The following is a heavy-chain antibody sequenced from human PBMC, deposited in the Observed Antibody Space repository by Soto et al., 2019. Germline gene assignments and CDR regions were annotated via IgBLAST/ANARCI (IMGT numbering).Heavy chain of an antibody. D-gene: IGHD3-10*01. CDR3: ARATVRGRGYYYYGMDV. Sequence: GGSPRLSCAASGFTFSSYAMHWVRQAPGKGLEWVAVISYDGSNKYYADSVKGRFTISRDNSKNTLYLQMNSLRAEDTAVYYCARATVRGRGYYYYGMDVWGQGTTVTVSS. J-gene: IGHJ6*02. CDR1: GFTFSSYA. V-gene: IGHV3-30-3*01. CDR2: ISYDGSNK.